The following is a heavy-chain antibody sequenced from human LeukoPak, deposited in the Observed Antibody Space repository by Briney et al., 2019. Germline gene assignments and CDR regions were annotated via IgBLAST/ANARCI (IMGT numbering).Heavy chain of an antibody. CDR1: GGSISSYY. CDR2: IYHSGST. J-gene: IGHJ6*03. Sequence: SETLSLTCTVSGGSISSYYWSWIRQPPGKGLEWIGYIYHSGSTNYNPSLKSRVTISVDTSKNQFSLKLSSVTAADTAVYYCARVRKSLFVPHYYYMDVWGKGTTVTVSS. V-gene: IGHV4-59*12. D-gene: IGHD3-3*02. CDR3: ARVRKSLFVPHYYYMDV.